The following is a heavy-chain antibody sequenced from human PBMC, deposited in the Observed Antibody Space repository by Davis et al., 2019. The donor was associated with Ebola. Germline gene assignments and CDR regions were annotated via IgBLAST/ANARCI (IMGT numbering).Heavy chain of an antibody. J-gene: IGHJ4*02. CDR3: ARAPNYDVLTGTSSYYFDY. D-gene: IGHD3-9*01. Sequence: ASVNVSCKSSGYTFTSYGLVWVRQAPGLGLEWLGWISGFNTNTNFAQKFQGRVTVSKDTSTNTAHMDLSSLTSDDTAIYYCARAPNYDVLTGTSSYYFDYWGRGTLVTVSS. CDR1: GYTFTSYG. V-gene: IGHV1-18*04. CDR2: ISGFNTNT.